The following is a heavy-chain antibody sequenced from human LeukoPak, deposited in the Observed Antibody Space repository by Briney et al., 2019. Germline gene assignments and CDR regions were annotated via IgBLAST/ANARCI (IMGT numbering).Heavy chain of an antibody. CDR3: ARVGGYDYGDYPIFY. CDR2: IIPILGIA. D-gene: IGHD4-17*01. J-gene: IGHJ4*02. CDR1: VGTFSSYT. Sequence: SVKVSCKASVGTFSSYTISWVRQAPGQGLEWMGRIIPILGIANYAQKFQGRVTITADKSTSTAYMELSSLRSEDTAVYYCARVGGYDYGDYPIFYWGQGTLVTVSS. V-gene: IGHV1-69*02.